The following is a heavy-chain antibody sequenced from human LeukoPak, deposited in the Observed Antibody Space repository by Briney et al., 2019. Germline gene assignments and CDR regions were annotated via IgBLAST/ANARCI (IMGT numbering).Heavy chain of an antibody. D-gene: IGHD5-12*01. CDR2: IKQDGSEK. V-gene: IGHV3-7*04. CDR3: ARGGGLTAFDY. Sequence: GGSLRLSCAASGFTFSNYAMIWVRQAPGKGLEWVANIKQDGSEKYYVDSVKGRFTISRDNAKNSLYLQMNSLRAEDTAVYYCARGGGLTAFDYWGQGTLVTVSS. CDR1: GFTFSNYA. J-gene: IGHJ4*02.